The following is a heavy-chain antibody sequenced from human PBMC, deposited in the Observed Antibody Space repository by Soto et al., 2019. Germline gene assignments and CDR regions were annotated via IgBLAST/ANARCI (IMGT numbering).Heavy chain of an antibody. Sequence: PSETLSLTCAVYGGSFSGYYWTWIRQPPGTGLEWIGEINHSGSTNYNPSLKSRVTISVDTSKNQFSLKLTSVTAADTALYYCAIQGFGAIHGLVDVWAQGTTVTVSS. D-gene: IGHD3-10*01. CDR3: AIQGFGAIHGLVDV. CDR1: GGSFSGYY. V-gene: IGHV4-34*01. CDR2: INHSGST. J-gene: IGHJ6*02.